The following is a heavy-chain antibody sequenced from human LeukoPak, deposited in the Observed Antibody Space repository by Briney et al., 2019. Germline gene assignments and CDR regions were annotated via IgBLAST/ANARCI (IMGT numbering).Heavy chain of an antibody. Sequence: SETLSLTCAVYGGSFSGYYWSWIRQPPGKGLEWIGEISHSGSTNYNPSLKSRVTISVDTSKNQFSLKLSSVTAADTAVYYCAREPLLWFGELSREAFDIWGQGTMVTVSS. CDR2: ISHSGST. CDR3: AREPLLWFGELSREAFDI. CDR1: GGSFSGYY. J-gene: IGHJ3*02. D-gene: IGHD3-10*01. V-gene: IGHV4-34*01.